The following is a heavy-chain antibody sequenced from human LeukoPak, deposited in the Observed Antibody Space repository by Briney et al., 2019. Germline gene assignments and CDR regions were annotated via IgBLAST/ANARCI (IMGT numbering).Heavy chain of an antibody. Sequence: SETLSLTCAVYGGSFSGYYWSWIRQPPGKGLEWIGEINHSGSTNYNPSLKSRVTISVDTSKNQFSLKLSSVTAADTAVYYCARVSITIFGVVTPHFDYWGQGTLVTVSS. CDR1: GGSFSGYY. CDR3: ARVSITIFGVVTPHFDY. D-gene: IGHD3-3*01. J-gene: IGHJ4*02. CDR2: INHSGST. V-gene: IGHV4-34*01.